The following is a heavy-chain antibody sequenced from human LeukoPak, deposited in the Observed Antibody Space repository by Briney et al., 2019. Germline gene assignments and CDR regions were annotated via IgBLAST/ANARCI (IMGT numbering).Heavy chain of an antibody. CDR2: ISAHNGNT. D-gene: IGHD6-6*01. Sequence: ASVKVSCKASGYTFTSYGISWVRQAPGQGLEWMGWISAHNGNTNYAQNLRGRVTMTTETSMSTAYMELRSLRSDDTAVYYCARSGSSSDSASDYWGQGTLVTVSS. CDR1: GYTFTSYG. V-gene: IGHV1-18*01. CDR3: ARSGSSSDSASDY. J-gene: IGHJ4*02.